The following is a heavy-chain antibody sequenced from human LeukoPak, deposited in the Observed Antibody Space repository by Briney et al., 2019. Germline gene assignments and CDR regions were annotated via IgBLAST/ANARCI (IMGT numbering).Heavy chain of an antibody. J-gene: IGHJ4*02. CDR2: IWYDGSRK. Sequence: GGSLRLSCAASGFTFSSYAMSWVRQAPGKGLEWVALIWYDGSRKYYADSVKGRFTISRDDSKNTLYLQMNSLRAEDTAVYYCARLSGSFLDYWGQGTLVTVSS. D-gene: IGHD1-26*01. V-gene: IGHV3-33*08. CDR3: ARLSGSFLDY. CDR1: GFTFSSYA.